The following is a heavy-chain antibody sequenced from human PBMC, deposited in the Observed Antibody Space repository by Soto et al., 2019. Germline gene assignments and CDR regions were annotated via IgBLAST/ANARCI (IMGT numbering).Heavy chain of an antibody. CDR1: GFTFSSYW. D-gene: IGHD4-17*01. V-gene: IGHV3-74*01. J-gene: IGHJ5*02. Sequence: EVQLVESGGGLVQPGGSLRLSCAASGFTFSSYWMHWVRQAPGKWLVWVSRINSDGSSTSYADSVKGRFTISRDNAKNTLYLQMNSLRAEDKAVYYCARVEATVTHNWFDPWGQGTLVTVSS. CDR2: INSDGSST. CDR3: ARVEATVTHNWFDP.